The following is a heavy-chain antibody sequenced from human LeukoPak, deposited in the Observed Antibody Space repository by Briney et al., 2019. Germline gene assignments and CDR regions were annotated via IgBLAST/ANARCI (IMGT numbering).Heavy chain of an antibody. CDR3: ARVTRWAGLDF. CDR1: GGSISPYF. CDR2: ISYTGST. V-gene: IGHV4-59*12. Sequence: PSETLSLTCTVSGGSISPYFLSWIRQPPGKGLEWIGYISYTGSTNYNPSLKSRVTISVDTSENQFPLHLTSVTAADTAVYFCARVTRWAGLDFWGRGTLVTVSS. D-gene: IGHD2-21*02. J-gene: IGHJ4*02.